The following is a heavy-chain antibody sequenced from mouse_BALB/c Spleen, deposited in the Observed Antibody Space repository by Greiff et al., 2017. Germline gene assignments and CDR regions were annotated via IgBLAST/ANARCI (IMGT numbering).Heavy chain of an antibody. CDR3: ARDQDYFDY. V-gene: IGHV5-9-4*01. CDR1: GFTFSSYA. J-gene: IGHJ2*01. D-gene: IGHD3-2*02. CDR2: ISSGDSYT. Sequence: EVKLMESGGGLVKPGGSLKLSCAASGFTFSSYAMSWVRQSPEERLEWVAEISSGDSYTYYPDTVPGRFTISRDNANNTLYLEMSSLRSEDTAMYYCARDQDYFDYWGQGTTLTVSS.